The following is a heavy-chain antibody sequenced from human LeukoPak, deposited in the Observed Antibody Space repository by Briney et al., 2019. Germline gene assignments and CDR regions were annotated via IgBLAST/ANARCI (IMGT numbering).Heavy chain of an antibody. Sequence: ASVKVSCKASGYTFTSYAMHWVRQAPGQRLEWMGWINAGNGNTKYSQKFQGRVTITRDTSASTAYMELSSLRSEDTAVYYCARAPTNWNYPRIYFDYWGQGTLVTVSP. J-gene: IGHJ4*02. CDR2: INAGNGNT. CDR3: ARAPTNWNYPRIYFDY. CDR1: GYTFTSYA. V-gene: IGHV1-3*01. D-gene: IGHD1-7*01.